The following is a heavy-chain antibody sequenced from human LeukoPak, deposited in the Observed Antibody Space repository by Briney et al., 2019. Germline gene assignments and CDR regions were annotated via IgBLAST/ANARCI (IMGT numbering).Heavy chain of an antibody. D-gene: IGHD4/OR15-4a*01. CDR3: ANEEVPNDY. Sequence: PGGSLRLSCSCSGFTFGDYAMSWVRQAPGKGLDWVSGISISGDITYYADSVQGRFIISRDNSKNTVYLQMNSLRVEDTAVYYCANEEVPNDYWGQGTLVTVSS. V-gene: IGHV3-23*01. CDR2: ISISGDIT. CDR1: GFTFGDYA. J-gene: IGHJ4*02.